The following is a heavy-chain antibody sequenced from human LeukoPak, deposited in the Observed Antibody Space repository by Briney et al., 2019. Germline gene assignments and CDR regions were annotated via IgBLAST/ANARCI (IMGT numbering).Heavy chain of an antibody. D-gene: IGHD1-7*01. Sequence: PSETLSLTCAVYGGSFSGYYWSWIRQPPGKGLEWIGEINHSGSTNYNPSLKSRVTISVDTSKNQFSLKLSSVTAADTAVYYCARVKPLSITGTSGWFDPWGQGTLVTVSS. J-gene: IGHJ5*02. V-gene: IGHV4-34*01. CDR1: GGSFSGYY. CDR3: ARVKPLSITGTSGWFDP. CDR2: INHSGST.